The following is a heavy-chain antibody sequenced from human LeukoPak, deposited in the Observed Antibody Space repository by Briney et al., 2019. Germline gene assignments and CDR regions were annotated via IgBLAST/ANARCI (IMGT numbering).Heavy chain of an antibody. CDR2: ISGSDDST. D-gene: IGHD4-17*01. V-gene: IGHV3-23*01. CDR1: GFTFTNYA. CDR3: ARGYGDYGL. Sequence: GGSLRLSCAASGFTFTNYAMTWVRQAPGKGLEWISTISGSDDSTYYADSVKGRFTIFRDNAKNLLYLQMNSLRAEDTAVYYCARGYGDYGLWGQGTLVTVSS. J-gene: IGHJ4*02.